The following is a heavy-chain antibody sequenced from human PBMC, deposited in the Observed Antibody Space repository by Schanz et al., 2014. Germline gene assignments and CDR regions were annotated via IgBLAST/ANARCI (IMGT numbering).Heavy chain of an antibody. V-gene: IGHV4-31*03. CDR3: ARGGGGWNFYGMDV. D-gene: IGHD3-16*01. J-gene: IGHJ6*02. Sequence: QVQLQESGPGLVKPSQTLSLTCTVSGGSISSGGYYWSWIRQHPGKGLEWIGYIYYSGSTNYIPSLKSRVTISVDTSKNQFSLRLNSVIAADTAVYYCARGGGGWNFYGMDVWGQGTTVTVSS. CDR1: GGSISSGGYY. CDR2: IYYSGST.